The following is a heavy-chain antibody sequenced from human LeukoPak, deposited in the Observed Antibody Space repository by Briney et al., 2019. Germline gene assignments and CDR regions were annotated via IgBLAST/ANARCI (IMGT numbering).Heavy chain of an antibody. CDR2: IYYSGTT. V-gene: IGHV4-59*01. J-gene: IGHJ5*02. Sequence: SETLSLTCAVSGGSISDYYWSWIRQPPGKGLEWIGYIYYSGTTNFNPSLKSRVTFSLDTSKNQFSLNLHSVTAADTAMYYCARGANPPYSVSWYLGWFDPWGQGTLVTVSS. CDR3: ARGANPPYSVSWYLGWFDP. D-gene: IGHD6-13*01. CDR1: GGSISDYY.